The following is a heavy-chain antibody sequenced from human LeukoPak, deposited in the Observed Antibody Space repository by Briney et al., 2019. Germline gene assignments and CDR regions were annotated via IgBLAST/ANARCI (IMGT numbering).Heavy chain of an antibody. V-gene: IGHV3-30*18. D-gene: IGHD3-22*01. J-gene: IGHJ4*02. CDR1: GFTFRSYG. CDR2: ISNDGSNK. Sequence: GGSLRLSCAASGFTFRSYGMHWVRQAPGKGLEWVAVISNDGSNKYYADSVKGRFTISRDNSKNTLYLQMNSLRAEDTAVYYCAKDLGLRLLLRVFDCWGQGTLVTVSS. CDR3: AKDLGLRLLLRVFDC.